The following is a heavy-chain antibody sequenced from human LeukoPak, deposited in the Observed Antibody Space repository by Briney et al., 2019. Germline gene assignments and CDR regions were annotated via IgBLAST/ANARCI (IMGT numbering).Heavy chain of an antibody. J-gene: IGHJ4*02. V-gene: IGHV4-34*01. Sequence: AGGSLRLSCAASGFTISSNYMSWVRQPPGKGLEWIGEINHSGSTNYNPSLKSRVTMSVDTSKKHFSLRLSSVAAADTAVYYCARGDYGSKSVDGDYWAQGTLVTVSS. CDR2: INHSGST. D-gene: IGHD4-23*01. CDR1: GFTISSNY. CDR3: ARGDYGSKSVDGDY.